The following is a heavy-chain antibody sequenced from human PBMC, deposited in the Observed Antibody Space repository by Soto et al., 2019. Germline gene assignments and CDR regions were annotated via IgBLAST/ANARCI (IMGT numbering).Heavy chain of an antibody. CDR1: GFTFSTYA. CDR2: ISYDGTNK. CDR3: ARDGASY. J-gene: IGHJ4*02. V-gene: IGHV3-30-3*01. D-gene: IGHD3-16*01. Sequence: QVPLVESGGGVVQPGRSLRLSCVASGFTFSTYAMHWLRQAPGKGLEWVAVISYDGTNKYYADSVKGRFTISRDNSKNTLYLQMNSLRAEDTALFYCARDGASYWGQGTPVIVSS.